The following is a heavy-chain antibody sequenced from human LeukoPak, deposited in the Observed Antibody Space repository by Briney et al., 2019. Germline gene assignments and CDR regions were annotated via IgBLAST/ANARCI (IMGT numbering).Heavy chain of an antibody. CDR1: GFTFSSYA. J-gene: IGHJ3*02. CDR3: AKDGYGSLDAFDI. D-gene: IGHD3-10*01. CDR2: ISGTGGST. V-gene: IGHV3-23*01. Sequence: GGSLRLSCAASGFTFSSYAMSWVRQAPGKGLEWVSGISGTGGSTYFADSVKGRFTISRDNSKNTLYLQMNSLRAEDTAVYYCAKDGYGSLDAFDIWGQGTVVTVSS.